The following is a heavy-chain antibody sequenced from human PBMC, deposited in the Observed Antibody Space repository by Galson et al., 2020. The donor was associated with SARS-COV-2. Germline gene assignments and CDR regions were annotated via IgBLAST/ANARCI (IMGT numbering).Heavy chain of an antibody. D-gene: IGHD1-26*01. CDR2: IKQDGSEK. V-gene: IGHV3-7*01. CDR3: ARVVGGDYYYYCYMDG. J-gene: IGHJ6*03. CDR1: GFTFSSYW. Sequence: GGSLRLSCAASGFTFSSYWMSWVRQAPGKGLEWVANIKQDGSEKYYVDSVKGRFTISRDNAKNSLYLQMNSLRAEDTAVYYCARVVGGDYYYYCYMDGWGKGTTVTVSS.